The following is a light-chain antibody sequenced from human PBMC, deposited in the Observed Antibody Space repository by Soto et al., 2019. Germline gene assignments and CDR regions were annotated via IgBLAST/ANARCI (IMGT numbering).Light chain of an antibody. CDR3: QQYSSSPET. V-gene: IGKV3-20*01. CDR2: GAS. Sequence: EIALTQSPGTLSLSPGERATLSCRASQSVSESYLAWHQQKPGQPPRLLIYGASNRATGIPDRFSGSGSGTDFTLTISRLEPEDFAVYYCQQYSSSPETFGQGTKVEIK. J-gene: IGKJ1*01. CDR1: QSVSESY.